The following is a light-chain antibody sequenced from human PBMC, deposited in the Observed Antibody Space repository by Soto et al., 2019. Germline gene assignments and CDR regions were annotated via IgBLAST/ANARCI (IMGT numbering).Light chain of an antibody. CDR1: SSNIGSNY. V-gene: IGLV1-47*01. CDR3: AAWDDSLSGLV. Sequence: QSVLTQPPSAXXXPGQRVTISCSGSSSNIGSNYVYWYQQLPGTAPKLLIYRNNQRPSGVPDRFSGSKSGTSASLAISGLRSEDEADYYCAAWDDSLSGLVFGGGTKVTVL. CDR2: RNN. J-gene: IGLJ2*01.